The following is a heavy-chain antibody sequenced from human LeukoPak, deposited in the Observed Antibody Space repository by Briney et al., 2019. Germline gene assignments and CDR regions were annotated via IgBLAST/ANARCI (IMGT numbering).Heavy chain of an antibody. D-gene: IGHD2-2*01. CDR1: GFTFSSYA. V-gene: IGHV3-23*01. CDR2: ISGSGGST. Sequence: PGGSLRLSCAASGFTFSSYAMSWVRQAPGKGLEWVSAISGSGGSTYYADSVKGRFTLSRDDSRNTVYLQLNNLRVEDTAIYYCAKANWVSNAYAVWWGQGTQVTVSS. CDR3: AKANWVSNAYAVW. J-gene: IGHJ4*02.